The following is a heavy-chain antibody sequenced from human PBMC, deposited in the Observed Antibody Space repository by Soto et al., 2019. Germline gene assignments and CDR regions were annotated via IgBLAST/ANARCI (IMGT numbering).Heavy chain of an antibody. D-gene: IGHD3-10*01. CDR1: GFTFSSYG. CDR2: IWYDGSNK. Sequence: PGGSLRLSCAASGFTFSSYGMHWVRQAPGKGLEWVAVIWYDGSNKYYADSVKGRFTISRDNSKNTLYLQMNSLRAEDTAVYYCARDLQYGSGAFDIWGQGTMVTVSS. V-gene: IGHV3-33*01. J-gene: IGHJ3*02. CDR3: ARDLQYGSGAFDI.